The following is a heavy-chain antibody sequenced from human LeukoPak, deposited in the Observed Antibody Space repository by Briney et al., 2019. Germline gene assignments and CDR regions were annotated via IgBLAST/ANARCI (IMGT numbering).Heavy chain of an antibody. Sequence: PGRSLRLSCAASGFTFDDYAMHWVRQAPGKGLEWVSGISWNSGSIGYADSVKGRFTISRDNAKNSLYLQMNSLRAEDTALYYCAKLRGGFYDAFDIWGQGTMVTVSS. CDR2: ISWNSGSI. D-gene: IGHD2/OR15-2a*01. CDR1: GFTFDDYA. CDR3: AKLRGGFYDAFDI. J-gene: IGHJ3*02. V-gene: IGHV3-9*01.